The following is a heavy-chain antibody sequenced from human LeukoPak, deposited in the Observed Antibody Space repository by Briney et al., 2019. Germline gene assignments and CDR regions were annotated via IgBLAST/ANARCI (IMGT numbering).Heavy chain of an antibody. D-gene: IGHD3-9*01. CDR3: ARSRYLDWGGAFDM. CDR1: GFTFSDYY. CDR2: IYSGGST. V-gene: IGHV3-66*01. J-gene: IGHJ3*02. Sequence: GGSLRLSCAASGFTFSDYYMTWVRQAPGKGLEWVSVIYSGGSTYYADSVKGRFTISRDDSKNTVFLQLNSLRGEDTAIYYCARSRYLDWGGAFDMWGQGTMVTVSS.